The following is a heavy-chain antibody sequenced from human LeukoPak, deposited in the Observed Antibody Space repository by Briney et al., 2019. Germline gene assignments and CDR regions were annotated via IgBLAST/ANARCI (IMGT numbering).Heavy chain of an antibody. CDR3: TTTVAEAFDI. Sequence: GGSLRLSCAASGFTFSSYGMSWVRQAPGKGLEWVGRIKSKTDGGTTDYAAPVKGRFTISRDDSKNTLYLQMNSLKTEDTAVYYCTTTVAEAFDIWGQGTMVTVSS. J-gene: IGHJ3*02. D-gene: IGHD6-13*01. CDR2: IKSKTDGGTT. CDR1: GFTFSSYG. V-gene: IGHV3-15*01.